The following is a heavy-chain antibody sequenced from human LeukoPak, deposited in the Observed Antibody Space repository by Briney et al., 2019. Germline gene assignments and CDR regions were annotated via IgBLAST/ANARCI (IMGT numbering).Heavy chain of an antibody. D-gene: IGHD6-13*01. CDR2: IYSGGGT. Sequence: GGSLRLSCAASGFTVISNYMSWVRQAPGKGLEWVSVIYSGGGTYYADSVKGRFTISRDNSKNTLYLQMNSLRAEDTAVYYCARGWYIAAAPFDYWGQGTLPTVSS. J-gene: IGHJ4*02. V-gene: IGHV3-53*01. CDR1: GFTVISNY. CDR3: ARGWYIAAAPFDY.